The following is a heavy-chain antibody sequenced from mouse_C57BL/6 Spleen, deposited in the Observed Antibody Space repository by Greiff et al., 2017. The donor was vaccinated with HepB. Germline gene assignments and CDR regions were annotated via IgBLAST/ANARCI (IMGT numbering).Heavy chain of an antibody. D-gene: IGHD4-1*01. CDR3: ARGGAGTPWFAY. V-gene: IGHV1-63*01. CDR2: IYPGGGYS. CDR1: GYTFTNYW. Sequence: QVQLQQSGAELVRPGTSVKMSCKASGYTFTNYWIGWAKQRPGHGLEWIGDIYPGGGYSNYNEKFKGKATLTADKSSSTAYMQFSSLTSEDSAIYYCARGGAGTPWFAYWGQGTLVTVSA. J-gene: IGHJ3*01.